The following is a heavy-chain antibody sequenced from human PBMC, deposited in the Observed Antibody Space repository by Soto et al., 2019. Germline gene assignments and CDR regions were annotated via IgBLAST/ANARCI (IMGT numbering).Heavy chain of an antibody. CDR1: GFTFSSYA. V-gene: IGHV3-23*01. CDR3: AKGPTTLVTKSGSDP. CDR2: ISVSVGST. D-gene: IGHD4-17*01. J-gene: IGHJ5*02. Sequence: WGSVRLSCAASGFTFSSYAMSWVRQAPGKGLEWVSAISVSVGSTYYADSVKGRFTISRDNSKNTLYLQMNSLRAEDTAVYYCAKGPTTLVTKSGSDPWGHGTMVTVSP.